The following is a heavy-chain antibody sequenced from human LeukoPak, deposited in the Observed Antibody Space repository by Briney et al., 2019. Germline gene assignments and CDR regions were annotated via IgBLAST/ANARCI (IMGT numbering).Heavy chain of an antibody. Sequence: GGSLRLSCAASGFSFSDYYMSWIRQAPGKGLEWVSSISSSGNTIYYADSVKGRFTISRDNAKNSLSLQMNRLRAEDTAVYYCARFLEWLFPFDYWGQGTLVTVSS. J-gene: IGHJ4*02. D-gene: IGHD3-3*01. V-gene: IGHV3-11*04. CDR2: ISSSGNTI. CDR1: GFSFSDYY. CDR3: ARFLEWLFPFDY.